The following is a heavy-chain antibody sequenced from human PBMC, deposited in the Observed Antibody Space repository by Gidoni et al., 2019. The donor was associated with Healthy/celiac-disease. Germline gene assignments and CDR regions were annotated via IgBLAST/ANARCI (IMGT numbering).Heavy chain of an antibody. Sequence: QVQLQQWGAGLLKPSETLSLTCAVYGGSFSGYYWSWIRQPPGKGLEWIGEINHSGSTNYNPSLKSRVTISVDTSKNQFSLKLSSVTAADTAVYYCARDYGDASGFDYWGQGTLVTVSS. CDR3: ARDYGDASGFDY. D-gene: IGHD4-17*01. CDR2: INHSGST. CDR1: GGSFSGYY. V-gene: IGHV4-34*01. J-gene: IGHJ4*02.